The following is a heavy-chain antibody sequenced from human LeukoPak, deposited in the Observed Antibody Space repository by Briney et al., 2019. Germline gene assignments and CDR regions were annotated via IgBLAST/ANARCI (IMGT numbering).Heavy chain of an antibody. D-gene: IGHD2-2*01. CDR2: INPSGGST. Sequence: ASVKVSCKASGYTFTSYYMHWVRQAPGQGLEWMGIINPSGGSTSYAQKFQGRVTMTRDTSTSTVYMELSSLRSEDTAVYYCATGPRRYCSSTSCEEWFDPWGQGTLVTVSS. V-gene: IGHV1-46*01. CDR1: GYTFTSYY. J-gene: IGHJ5*02. CDR3: ATGPRRYCSSTSCEEWFDP.